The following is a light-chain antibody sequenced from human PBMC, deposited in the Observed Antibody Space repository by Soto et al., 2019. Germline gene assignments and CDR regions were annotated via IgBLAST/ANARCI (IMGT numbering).Light chain of an antibody. CDR3: QSSDSSGTYVV. CDR2: KDT. J-gene: IGLJ2*01. CDR1: ALPKQY. Sequence: SYELPQPPSVSVSPGQTARVTCSGDALPKQYVYWYQQKPGQAPGVVIYKDTERPSGIPERFSGSSSGTTVTLTISGVQAEDEADYYCQSSDSSGTYVVFGGGTKVTAL. V-gene: IGLV3-25*02.